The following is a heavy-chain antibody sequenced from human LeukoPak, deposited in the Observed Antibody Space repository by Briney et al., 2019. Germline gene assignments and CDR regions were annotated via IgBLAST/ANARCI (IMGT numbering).Heavy chain of an antibody. V-gene: IGHV3-66*01. CDR1: GFTVSSNY. J-gene: IGHJ3*02. CDR3: ARDYYDSSGYNFDAFDI. CDR2: IYSGGST. D-gene: IGHD3-22*01. Sequence: GGSLRLSCAASGFTVSSNYMSWVRQAPGKGLEWVSVIYSGGSTYYADSVKGRFTISRDNSKNTLYLQMNSLRAEDTAVYYCARDYYDSSGYNFDAFDIWGQGTMVTVSS.